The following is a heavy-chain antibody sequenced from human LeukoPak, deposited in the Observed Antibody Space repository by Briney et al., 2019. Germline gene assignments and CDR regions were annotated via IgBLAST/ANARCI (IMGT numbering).Heavy chain of an antibody. V-gene: IGHV4-34*01. Sequence: PSETLSLTCAVYGGSFSGYYLSWIRQPPGKGLEWIGEINHSGSTNYNPSLKSRVTISVDTSKNQFSLKLSSVTAADTAVYYCARGDAPHRGSGYYYGGVQHWGQGTLVTVSS. CDR2: INHSGST. D-gene: IGHD3-22*01. J-gene: IGHJ1*01. CDR3: ARGDAPHRGSGYYYGGVQH. CDR1: GGSFSGYY.